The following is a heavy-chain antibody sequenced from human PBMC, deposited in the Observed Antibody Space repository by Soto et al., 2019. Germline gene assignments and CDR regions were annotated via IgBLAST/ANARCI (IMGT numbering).Heavy chain of an antibody. CDR1: GFTFSSYD. V-gene: IGHV3-13*05. CDR2: IGTAGAP. J-gene: IGHJ6*02. CDR3: ARGSTYSGLDV. Sequence: SLRLSCVASGFTFSSYDMHWVRQATGKGLEWVSAIGTAGAPYYPGSVKGRFTISRENAKNSLYLQMNSLRDGDTAVYYCARGSTYSGLDVWGQGTTVTVSS.